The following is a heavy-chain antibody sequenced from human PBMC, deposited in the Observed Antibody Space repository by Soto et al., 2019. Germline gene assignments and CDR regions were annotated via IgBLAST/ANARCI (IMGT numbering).Heavy chain of an antibody. CDR1: GYSFTSHY. CDR3: ARDVRYGSNWGWFDP. Sequence: ASVKVSGKASGYSFTSHYMQWVRHSPGQGLEWMGIINSSGGGTSYAQKFQGRVTMTRDTSTSTVYMELSSLRSEDTAVYFCARDVRYGSNWGWFDPWGQGTLVTVSS. CDR2: INSSGGGT. D-gene: IGHD6-13*01. J-gene: IGHJ5*02. V-gene: IGHV1-46*01.